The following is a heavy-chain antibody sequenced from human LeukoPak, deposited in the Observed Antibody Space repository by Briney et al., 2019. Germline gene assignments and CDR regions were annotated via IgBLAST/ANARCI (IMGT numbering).Heavy chain of an antibody. CDR1: GGSISSYY. CDR2: ISYSGST. Sequence: SETLSLTCTVSGGSISSYYWSWIRQPPGKGLEWIGYISYSGSTNYNPSLKSRVTISVDTSKNQFSLKLSSVTAADTAVYYCARHLYSHDYDYWGQGTLVTVSS. CDR3: ARHLYSHDYDY. D-gene: IGHD5-18*01. J-gene: IGHJ4*02. V-gene: IGHV4-59*08.